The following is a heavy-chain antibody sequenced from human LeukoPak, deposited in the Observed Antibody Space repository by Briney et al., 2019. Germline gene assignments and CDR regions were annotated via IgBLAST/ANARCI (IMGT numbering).Heavy chain of an antibody. V-gene: IGHV3-13*01. CDR2: IGTAGDT. J-gene: IGHJ4*02. CDR3: ARGRSRGVVRYYFDY. CDR1: GFTFSSYD. Sequence: GGSLRLSCAASGFTFSSYDMHWVRQATGKGLEWVSAIGTAGDTYYPGSVKGRFTISRENAKNSLYLQMNSLRAGDTAVYYCARGRSRGVVRYYFDYRGQGTLVTVSS. D-gene: IGHD2-15*01.